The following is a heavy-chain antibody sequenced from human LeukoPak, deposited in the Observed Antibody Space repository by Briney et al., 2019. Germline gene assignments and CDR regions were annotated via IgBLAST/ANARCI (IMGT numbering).Heavy chain of an antibody. J-gene: IGHJ4*02. CDR3: ARVAGVSYNYFDS. D-gene: IGHD1-26*01. CDR2: ITPYNDDT. V-gene: IGHV1-18*01. Sequence: ASVNVSCKASGYTFITYSITWVRQAPGQGLEWMGWITPYNDDTNYAQNTQDRVTMTTDTSTSTAYMELRSLRSDDTAVYFCARVAGVSYNYFDSWGQGTLVTVSS. CDR1: GYTFITYS.